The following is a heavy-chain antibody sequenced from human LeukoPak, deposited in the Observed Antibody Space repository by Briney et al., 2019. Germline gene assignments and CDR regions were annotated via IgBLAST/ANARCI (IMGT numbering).Heavy chain of an antibody. CDR3: AREYGDLDY. Sequence: SETLSLTCTVSGGSISGFYWSWIRQPAGQGLEWIGRIHPNGGTNYNPSLKSRVTMSTDTSSNKFSLKLRSVTAADTAVYYCAREYGDLDYWGRGTLVTVSS. V-gene: IGHV4-4*07. J-gene: IGHJ4*02. D-gene: IGHD4-17*01. CDR2: IHPNGGT. CDR1: GGSISGFY.